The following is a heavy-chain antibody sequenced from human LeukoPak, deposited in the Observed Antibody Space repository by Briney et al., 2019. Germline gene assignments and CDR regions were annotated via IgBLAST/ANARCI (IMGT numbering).Heavy chain of an antibody. CDR3: ARDRVPAGTYYYDSSGSGDAFDI. V-gene: IGHV3-30-3*01. J-gene: IGHJ3*02. CDR1: GFTFNSYA. Sequence: GGCLRLSCAASGFTFNSYAMHWVRQAPGKGLEWVAVISYDGSNKYYADSVKGRFTISRDNSKNTLYLQMNSLRAEDTAVYYCARDRVPAGTYYYDSSGSGDAFDIWGQGTMVTVSS. D-gene: IGHD3-22*01. CDR2: ISYDGSNK.